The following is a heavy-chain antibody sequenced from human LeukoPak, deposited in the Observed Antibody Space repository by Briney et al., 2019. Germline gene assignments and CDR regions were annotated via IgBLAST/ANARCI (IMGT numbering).Heavy chain of an antibody. Sequence: PGGSLRLSCAASGFTFSSYAMSWVRQAPGKGLEWVSAISGSGGSTYYADSVRGRFTISRDNSKNTLYLQMNSLRAEDTAVYYCAKGVRYFDWLPSNFDYWGQGTLVTVSS. CDR3: AKGVRYFDWLPSNFDY. V-gene: IGHV3-23*01. D-gene: IGHD3-9*01. J-gene: IGHJ4*02. CDR1: GFTFSSYA. CDR2: ISGSGGST.